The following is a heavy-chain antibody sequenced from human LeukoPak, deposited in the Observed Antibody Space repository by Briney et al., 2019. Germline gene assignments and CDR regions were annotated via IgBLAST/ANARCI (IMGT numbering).Heavy chain of an antibody. CDR3: ARDLKFGGWLQSDAFDI. V-gene: IGHV6-1*01. CDR1: GDSVSSNSAA. CDR2: TYYRSKWYN. Sequence: PSQTLSLTCAISGDSVSSNSAAWNWIRQSPSRGLEWLGSTYYRSKWYNDYAVSVKSRITINPDTSKNQFSLQLNSVTPEDTAVYYCARDLKFGGWLQSDAFDIWGQGTMVTVSS. J-gene: IGHJ3*02. D-gene: IGHD5-24*01.